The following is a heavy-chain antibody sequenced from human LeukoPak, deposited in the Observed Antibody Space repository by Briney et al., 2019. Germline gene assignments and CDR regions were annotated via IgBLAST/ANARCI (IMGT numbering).Heavy chain of an antibody. J-gene: IGHJ6*02. V-gene: IGHV7-4-1*02. Sequence: ASVKVSCTASGYTFTSYAMNWVRQAPGQGLEWMGWINTNTGNPTYAQGFTGRFVFSLDTSVSTAYLQISSLKAEDTAVYYCARDTERITIFGVVDARYYYYGMDVWGQGTTVTVSS. CDR1: GYTFTSYA. CDR2: INTNTGNP. D-gene: IGHD3-3*01. CDR3: ARDTERITIFGVVDARYYYYGMDV.